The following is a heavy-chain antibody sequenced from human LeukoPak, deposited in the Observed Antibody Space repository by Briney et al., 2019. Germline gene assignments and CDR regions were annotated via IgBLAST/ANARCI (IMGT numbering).Heavy chain of an antibody. CDR1: GYTFTSYD. D-gene: IGHD3-22*01. V-gene: IGHV1-8*01. Sequence: ASVKVSCKASGYTFTSYDINWVRQATGQGLEWMGWMNPNSGNTGYAQKFQGRVTMTRNTSISTAYMELSSLRSEDTAVYYCARDYYDSSGYYRKDCWGQGTLVTVSS. J-gene: IGHJ4*02. CDR2: MNPNSGNT. CDR3: ARDYYDSSGYYRKDC.